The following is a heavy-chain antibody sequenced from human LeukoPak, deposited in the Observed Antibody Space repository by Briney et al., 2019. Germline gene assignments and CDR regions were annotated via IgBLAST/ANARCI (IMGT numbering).Heavy chain of an antibody. CDR3: ARDSGWYTGALDY. Sequence: GGSLRLSCAASGFTFSSSAMSWVRQAPGKGLEWVSSISGSGSGGSTYYADSVKGRFTISRDNSKNTLYLQMNSLRAEDTAVYYCARDSGWYTGALDYWGQGTLVTVSS. V-gene: IGHV3-23*01. J-gene: IGHJ4*02. CDR2: ISGSGSGGST. D-gene: IGHD6-19*01. CDR1: GFTFSSSA.